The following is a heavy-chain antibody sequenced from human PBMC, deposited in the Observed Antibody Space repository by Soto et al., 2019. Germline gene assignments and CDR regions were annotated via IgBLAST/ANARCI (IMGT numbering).Heavy chain of an antibody. CDR2: INHSGST. CDR1: GGSFSGYY. Sequence: TSETLSLTCAVYGGSFSGYYWSWIRQPPGKGLEWIGEINHSGSTNYNPSLKSRVTISVDTSKNQFSLKLSSVTAADTAVYYCARGYKYYDILTGYPFYYYYYMDVWGKGTTVTVSS. V-gene: IGHV4-34*01. CDR3: ARGYKYYDILTGYPFYYYYYMDV. J-gene: IGHJ6*03. D-gene: IGHD3-9*01.